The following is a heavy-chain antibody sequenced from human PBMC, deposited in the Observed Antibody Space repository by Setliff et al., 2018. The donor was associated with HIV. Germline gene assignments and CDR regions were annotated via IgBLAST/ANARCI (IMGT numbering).Heavy chain of an antibody. CDR3: ATGRLYYYMDV. CDR2: IFYSGST. J-gene: IGHJ6*03. V-gene: IGHV4-31*03. Sequence: SETLSLTCTVFGGSISSGGYYWSWIRQHPGKGLEWIGYIFYSGSTYYNPSLKSRLTISLDTSYNQFSLKLNSVTAADTAVFYCATGRLYYYMDVWGKGTTVTVSS. D-gene: IGHD1-1*01. CDR1: GGSISSGGYY.